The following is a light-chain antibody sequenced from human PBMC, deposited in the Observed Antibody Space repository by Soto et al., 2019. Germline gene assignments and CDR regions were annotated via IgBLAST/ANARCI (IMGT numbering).Light chain of an antibody. Sequence: QSALTQPASVSGSPGQSITIPCTGTSSDIGGYDHVSWYQQHPGKAPKLMVYDVSNRPSGVSDRFSGSKSANTASLTISGLQAEDEADYYCNSYTTSSSLYVFATGTKLTVL. V-gene: IGLV2-14*01. CDR1: SSDIGGYDH. CDR2: DVS. J-gene: IGLJ1*01. CDR3: NSYTTSSSLYV.